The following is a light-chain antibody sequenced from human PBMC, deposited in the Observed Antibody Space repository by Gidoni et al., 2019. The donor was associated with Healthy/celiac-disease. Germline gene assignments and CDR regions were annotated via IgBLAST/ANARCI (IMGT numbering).Light chain of an antibody. V-gene: IGLV1-40*01. CDR1: SSNIGAGYD. CDR2: GNS. CDR3: QSYDSSLSGFYV. J-gene: IGLJ1*01. Sequence: QSVLTQPPSVSGAPGQRVPISCTGSSSNIGAGYDVHWYQQLPGTAPKRLIYGNSNRPSGVPDRFSGSKSGTSASLAITGLQAEDEADYYCQSYDSSLSGFYVFGTGTKVTVL.